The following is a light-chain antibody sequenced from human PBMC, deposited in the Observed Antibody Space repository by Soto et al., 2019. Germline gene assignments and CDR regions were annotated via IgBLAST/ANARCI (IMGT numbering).Light chain of an antibody. J-gene: IGKJ1*01. CDR1: QSISSW. CDR2: KAS. Sequence: DIQMTQSPSTLSASVGDRVTITCWASQSISSWLAWYQQKPGKAPNLLIYKASSLESGVPSRFSGSGSETEFTLTISSLQPDDFATYYCQQYYSYPRAFGQGTKVEIK. CDR3: QQYYSYPRA. V-gene: IGKV1-5*03.